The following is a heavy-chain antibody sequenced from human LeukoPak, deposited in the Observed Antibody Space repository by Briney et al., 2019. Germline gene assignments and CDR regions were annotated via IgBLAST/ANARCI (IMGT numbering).Heavy chain of an antibody. Sequence: GGSLKLSCAASGFTFSGSAMHWVRQASGKGLEWVGRIRSKANSYATAYAASVKGRFTISRDDSKNTAYLQMNSLKTEDTAVYYCTRQPMGGLLYYYYGMDVWGQGTTVTVSS. J-gene: IGHJ6*02. D-gene: IGHD2-21*02. CDR2: IRSKANSYAT. V-gene: IGHV3-73*01. CDR1: GFTFSGSA. CDR3: TRQPMGGLLYYYYGMDV.